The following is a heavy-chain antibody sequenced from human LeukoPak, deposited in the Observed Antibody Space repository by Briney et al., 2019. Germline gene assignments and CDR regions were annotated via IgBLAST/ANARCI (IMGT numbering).Heavy chain of an antibody. CDR3: ARDFLTVRGVIPY. J-gene: IGHJ4*02. D-gene: IGHD3-10*01. CDR2: ISSSSSYI. V-gene: IGHV3-21*01. CDR1: GFTFSSYS. Sequence: GGSLRPSCAASGFTFSSYSMNWVRQAPGKGLEWVSSISSSSSYIYYADSVKGRFTISRDNVKNSLYLQMNSLRAEDTAVYYCARDFLTVRGVIPYWGQGTLVTVSS.